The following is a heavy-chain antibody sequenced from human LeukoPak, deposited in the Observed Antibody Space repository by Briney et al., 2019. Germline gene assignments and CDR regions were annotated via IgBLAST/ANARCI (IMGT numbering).Heavy chain of an antibody. CDR1: GFTFSSYA. CDR2: IPYDGSNK. CDR3: ARCDYFDY. Sequence: GGSLRLSCAASGFTFSSYAMHWVRQAPGKGLEWVAVIPYDGSNKYYADSVKGRFTISRDNSKNTLYLQMNSLRAEDTAVYYCARCDYFDYWGQGTLVTVSS. V-gene: IGHV3-30-3*01. J-gene: IGHJ4*02.